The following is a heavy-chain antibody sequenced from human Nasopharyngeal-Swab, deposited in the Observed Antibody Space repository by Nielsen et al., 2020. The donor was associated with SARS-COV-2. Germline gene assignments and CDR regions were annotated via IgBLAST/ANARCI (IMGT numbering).Heavy chain of an antibody. CDR3: ARGATIFGVVAYGMDV. CDR2: IYYSGST. V-gene: IGHV4-31*02. Sequence: SWIRQHPGKGLEWIGYIYYSGSTYYNPSLKSRVTISVDTSKNQFSLKLSSVTAADTAVYYCARGATIFGVVAYGMDVWGQGTTVTVSS. D-gene: IGHD3-3*01. J-gene: IGHJ6*02.